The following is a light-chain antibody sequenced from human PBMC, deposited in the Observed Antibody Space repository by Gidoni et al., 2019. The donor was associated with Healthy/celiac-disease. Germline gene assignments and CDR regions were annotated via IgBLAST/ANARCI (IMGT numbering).Light chain of an antibody. CDR3: QQYKTWPVG. Sequence: ETMLTQSPATLSVSPGERATLSCRASQSVNNNLAWYQQKRGQAARLLIHGASTRATGIPARFSGSGSGTEFTLTICSLQSEDLAVYYCQQYKTWPVGFGQGTEVEIK. J-gene: IGKJ1*01. CDR1: QSVNNN. CDR2: GAS. V-gene: IGKV3-15*01.